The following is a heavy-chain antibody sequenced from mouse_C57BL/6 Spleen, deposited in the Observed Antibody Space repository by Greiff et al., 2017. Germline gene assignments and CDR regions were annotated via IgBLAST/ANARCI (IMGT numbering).Heavy chain of an antibody. J-gene: IGHJ3*01. CDR2: IDPSDSYT. CDR3: ARGAYGIPWFAY. Sequence: VQLQQSGAELVMPGASVKLSCKASGYTFTSYWMHWVKQRPAQGLEWIGEIDPSDSYTNYNQKFKGKSTLTVDKSSSTAYMQLSSLTSEDSAVYYCARGAYGIPWFAYWGQGTLVTVSA. D-gene: IGHD1-1*01. V-gene: IGHV1-69*01. CDR1: GYTFTSYW.